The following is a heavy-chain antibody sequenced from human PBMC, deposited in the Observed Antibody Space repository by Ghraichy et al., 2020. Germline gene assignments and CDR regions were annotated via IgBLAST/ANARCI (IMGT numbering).Heavy chain of an antibody. D-gene: IGHD3-10*01. CDR2: INPSGTTT. CDR3: ANPYGSGTYYAFDI. Sequence: GGSLRLSCGASGFTFSGSTMSWVRQTPGKGLDCVSAINPSGTTTYYADSVKGRFTISRDNSKNTLYLQMNSLRADDTALYFCANPYGSGTYYAFDIWGQGTMVSVSS. J-gene: IGHJ3*02. CDR1: GFTFSGST. V-gene: IGHV3-23*01.